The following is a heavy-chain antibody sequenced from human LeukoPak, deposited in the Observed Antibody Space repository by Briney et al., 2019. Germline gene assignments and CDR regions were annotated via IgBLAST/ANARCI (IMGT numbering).Heavy chain of an antibody. Sequence: GGSPRLSCAASGFTFSDYYMSWIRQAPGKGLEWVSYISSSGSTIYYADSVKGRFTISRDNAKNSLYLQMNSLRAEDTAVFYCARETLSSVRSWDSYFDYWGQGTLVTVSS. V-gene: IGHV3-11*01. CDR3: ARETLSSVRSWDSYFDY. CDR1: GFTFSDYY. CDR2: ISSSGSTI. J-gene: IGHJ4*02. D-gene: IGHD6-13*01.